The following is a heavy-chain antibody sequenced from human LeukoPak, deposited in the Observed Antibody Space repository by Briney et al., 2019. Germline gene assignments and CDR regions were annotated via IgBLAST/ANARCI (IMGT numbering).Heavy chain of an antibody. V-gene: IGHV3-30*02. CDR3: ARSYFGVVSPYYFDY. Sequence: PGGSLRLSXAASGFTFSSYGMHWVRQAPGKGLEWVAFIRYDGSNKYYADSLKGRFTISRDNSKNTLYLQMNSLRAEDTAVYYCARSYFGVVSPYYFDYWGQGTLVTVSS. J-gene: IGHJ4*02. CDR2: IRYDGSNK. D-gene: IGHD3-3*01. CDR1: GFTFSSYG.